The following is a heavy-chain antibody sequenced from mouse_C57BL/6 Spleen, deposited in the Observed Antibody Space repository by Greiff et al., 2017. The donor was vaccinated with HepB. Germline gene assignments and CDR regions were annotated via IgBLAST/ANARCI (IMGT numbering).Heavy chain of an antibody. CDR3: ATPITTVVHWYFDV. D-gene: IGHD1-1*01. V-gene: IGHV3-6*01. Sequence: ESGPGLVKPSQSLSLTCSVTGYSITSCYYWNWMRQFPGNKLEWMGYISYDGSNNYNPTLKNRISITRDTSKNQFFLKLKSVTTEDTATYYCATPITTVVHWYFDVWGTGTTVTVSS. CDR2: ISYDGSN. J-gene: IGHJ1*03. CDR1: GYSITSCYY.